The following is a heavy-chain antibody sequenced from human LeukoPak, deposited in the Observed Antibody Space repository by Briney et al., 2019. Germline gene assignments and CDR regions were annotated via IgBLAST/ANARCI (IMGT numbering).Heavy chain of an antibody. D-gene: IGHD1-14*01. Sequence: KPGGSLRLSCAASGFTFSTYSMNWVRQAPGKGLEWVSSISSSGSYIYYADSVKGRFTISRDNAKNSLYLQMNSLRAEDTAVYYCARENHGSFDYWGQGSLVTVSS. J-gene: IGHJ4*02. V-gene: IGHV3-21*01. CDR2: ISSSGSYI. CDR1: GFTFSTYS. CDR3: ARENHGSFDY.